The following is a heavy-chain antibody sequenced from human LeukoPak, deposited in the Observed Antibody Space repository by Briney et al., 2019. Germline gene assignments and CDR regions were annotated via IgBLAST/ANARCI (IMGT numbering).Heavy chain of an antibody. CDR3: ARIRNGFNNHY. V-gene: IGHV3-74*01. Sequence: GGSLRLSCAASGFTFSSYWMHWVRQAPGKGLVWVSRINSDGSSTSYADSVKGRFTISRDNAKNTLYLQMNSLRAEDTAVYYCARIRNGFNNHYWGQGTLVTVSS. J-gene: IGHJ4*02. D-gene: IGHD5-24*01. CDR1: GFTFSSYW. CDR2: INSDGSST.